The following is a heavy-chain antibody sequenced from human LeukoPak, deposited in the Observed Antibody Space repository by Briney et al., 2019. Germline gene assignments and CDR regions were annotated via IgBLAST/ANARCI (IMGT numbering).Heavy chain of an antibody. CDR3: AKGGDSSGWYYYFDY. CDR1: GFTFSNYA. J-gene: IGHJ4*02. CDR2: ISGSGGDT. D-gene: IGHD6-19*01. Sequence: GGSLRLSCAASGFTFSNYAMSWVRQAPGKGLEWVSAISGSGGDTYYADSVKGRITISRDNSKNTLYLQMNSLRAEDTAVYYCAKGGDSSGWYYYFDYWGQGTLVTVSS. V-gene: IGHV3-23*01.